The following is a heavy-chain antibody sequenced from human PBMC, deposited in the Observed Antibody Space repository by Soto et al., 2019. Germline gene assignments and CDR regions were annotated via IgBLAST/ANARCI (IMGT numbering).Heavy chain of an antibody. Sequence: QVQLVQSGAEVKKPGASVKVSCKTSGYLFFNYGIHWVRQAPGQRLECMGWIDPGSGTTRYSEQFQGRLTFTEDTSASTAYMELRSLRSEDTALYYCARDGGTLLRGLTLFDYWGQGTLVTVSP. J-gene: IGHJ4*02. CDR2: IDPGSGTT. D-gene: IGHD3-10*01. CDR1: GYLFFNYG. V-gene: IGHV1-3*01. CDR3: ARDGGTLLRGLTLFDY.